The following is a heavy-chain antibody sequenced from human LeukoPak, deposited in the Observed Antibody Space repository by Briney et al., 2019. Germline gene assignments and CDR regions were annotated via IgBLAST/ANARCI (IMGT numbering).Heavy chain of an antibody. V-gene: IGHV3-21*01. J-gene: IGHJ3*02. CDR2: ISSSSYI. CDR1: GFTFSSYS. CDR3: APTPEMAGDAFDI. D-gene: IGHD5-24*01. Sequence: GGSLRLSCAASGFTFSSYSMNWVRQAPGKRLEWVSSISSSSYIYYADSVKGRFTISRDNAKNSLYLQMNSLRAEDTAVYYCAPTPEMAGDAFDIWGQGTMVTVSS.